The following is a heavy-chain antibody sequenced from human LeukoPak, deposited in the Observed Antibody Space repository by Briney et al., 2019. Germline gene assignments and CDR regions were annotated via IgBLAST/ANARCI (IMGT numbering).Heavy chain of an antibody. CDR1: GFTFGDYA. CDR3: TRDPFSVVAVAGTVFDY. J-gene: IGHJ4*02. Sequence: GGSLRLSCTASGFTFGDYAMSWFRQAPGKGLEWVGFIRSKAYGGTTEYAASVKGRFTISRDDSKSIAYLQMNSLKTEDTAVYCCTRDPFSVVAVAGTVFDYWGQGTLVTVSS. CDR2: IRSKAYGGTT. D-gene: IGHD6-19*01. V-gene: IGHV3-49*03.